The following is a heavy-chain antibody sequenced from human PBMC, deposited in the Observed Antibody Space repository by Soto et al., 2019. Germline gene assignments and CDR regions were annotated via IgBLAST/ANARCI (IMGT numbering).Heavy chain of an antibody. D-gene: IGHD2-2*01. CDR3: TTEDIVVVPAAGDDAFDI. CDR2: IKSKTDGGTT. Sequence: GGSLRLSCAASGFTFSNAWMNWVRQAPGKGLEWVGRIKSKTDGGTTDYAAPVKGRFTISRDDSKNTLYLQMNSLKTEDTAVYYCTTEDIVVVPAAGDDAFDIWGQGTMVTVSS. CDR1: GFTFSNAW. V-gene: IGHV3-15*07. J-gene: IGHJ3*02.